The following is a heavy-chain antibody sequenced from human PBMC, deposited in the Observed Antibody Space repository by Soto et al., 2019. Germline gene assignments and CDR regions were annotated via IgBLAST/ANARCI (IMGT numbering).Heavy chain of an antibody. CDR1: GGSISSSSYY. Sequence: QLQLQESGPGLVKPSETLSLTCTVSGGSISSSSYYWGWIRQPPGKGLEWIGSIYYSGSTYYNPSLKSRVTVSVDTSKNQFSLKLSSVTAADTAVYYCARKDIVLMGYANDYWGQGTLVTVSS. J-gene: IGHJ4*02. V-gene: IGHV4-39*01. CDR2: IYYSGST. CDR3: ARKDIVLMGYANDY. D-gene: IGHD2-8*01.